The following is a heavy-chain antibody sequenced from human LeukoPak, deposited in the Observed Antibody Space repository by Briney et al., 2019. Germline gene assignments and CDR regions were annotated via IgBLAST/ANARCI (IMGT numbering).Heavy chain of an antibody. CDR3: AKGGAGGYYFGYFDY. D-gene: IGHD3-22*01. J-gene: IGHJ4*02. CDR2: ISGSGGST. Sequence: PGGSLRLSCAASGFTFSSYAMSWVRQAPGKGLEWVSAISGSGGSTYYADSVKGRFTISRDNSKNTLYLQMNSLRAEDTAVYYCAKGGAGGYYFGYFDYWGQGTLVTVSS. CDR1: GFTFSSYA. V-gene: IGHV3-23*01.